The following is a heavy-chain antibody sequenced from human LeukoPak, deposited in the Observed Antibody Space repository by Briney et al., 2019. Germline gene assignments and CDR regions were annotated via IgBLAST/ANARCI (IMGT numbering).Heavy chain of an antibody. Sequence: GGSLRLSCAASGFTFSSYNMNWVRQAPGKGLEWVSSISSSSSYIYYADSVKGRFTISRDNAKNSLYLQMNSLRAEDTAVYYCATLRGYCSSTSCYVAFDIWGQGTMVTVSS. D-gene: IGHD2-2*01. V-gene: IGHV3-21*01. CDR1: GFTFSSYN. CDR3: ATLRGYCSSTSCYVAFDI. J-gene: IGHJ3*02. CDR2: ISSSSSYI.